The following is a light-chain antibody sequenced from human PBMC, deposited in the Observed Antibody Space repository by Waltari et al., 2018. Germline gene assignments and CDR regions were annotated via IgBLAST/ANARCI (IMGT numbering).Light chain of an antibody. J-gene: IGLJ2*01. V-gene: IGLV3-21*04. Sequence: SYVLTQPPSVSVAPGTTATITCGGINIASKGVHWYQQKPGLAPVMVIYDDHDRPSGIPERFSGSNSGDTATLTLSWVEAGDDADYYCQVWDSSSDHVIFGGGTKLTVL. CDR2: DDH. CDR3: QVWDSSSDHVI. CDR1: NIASKG.